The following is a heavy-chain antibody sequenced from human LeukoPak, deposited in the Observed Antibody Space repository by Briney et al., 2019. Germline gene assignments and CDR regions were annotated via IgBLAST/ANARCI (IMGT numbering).Heavy chain of an antibody. V-gene: IGHV1-18*01. CDR2: ISAYNGNT. CDR1: GYTFTSYG. CDR3: AGMVLGDHGPFDY. J-gene: IGHJ4*02. D-gene: IGHD2-8*02. Sequence: ASVKVSCKASGYTFTSYGISWVRQAPGQGLEWMGWISAYNGNTNYAQKFQGRVTITADESTSTAYMELSSLRSEDTAVYYCAGMVLGDHGPFDYWGQGTLVTVSS.